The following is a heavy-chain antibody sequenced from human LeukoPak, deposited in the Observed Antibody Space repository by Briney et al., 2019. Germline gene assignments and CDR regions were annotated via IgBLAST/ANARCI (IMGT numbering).Heavy chain of an antibody. V-gene: IGHV3-30*03. Sequence: PGGSLRLSCAASGFTFSSYGMHWVRQAPGKGLEWVAVISYDGSNKYYADSVKGRFTISRDNSKNTLYLQMNSLRAEDTAVYYCVRDQRDFSGSGNYHMWGQGTLVSVSS. J-gene: IGHJ4*02. D-gene: IGHD3-10*01. CDR1: GFTFSSYG. CDR3: VRDQRDFSGSGNYHM. CDR2: ISYDGSNK.